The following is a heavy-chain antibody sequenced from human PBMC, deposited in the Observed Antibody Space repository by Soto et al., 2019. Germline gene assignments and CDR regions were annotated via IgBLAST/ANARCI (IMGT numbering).Heavy chain of an antibody. CDR3: AKNSGWFNT. D-gene: IGHD3-10*01. CDR2: IEGSGATT. J-gene: IGHJ5*02. V-gene: IGHV3-23*01. Sequence: GGSLRLSCAASGFIFSTTDMGWVRQAPGKGLEWVSTIEGSGATTYYADSVKGRFTISRDNSKNTVYLHMDSLTADDTAVYYCAKNSGWFNTWGQGTLVTVSS. CDR1: GFIFSTTD.